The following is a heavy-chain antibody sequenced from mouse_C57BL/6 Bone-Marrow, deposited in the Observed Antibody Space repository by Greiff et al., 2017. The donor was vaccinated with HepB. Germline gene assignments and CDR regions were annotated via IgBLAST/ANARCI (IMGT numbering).Heavy chain of an antibody. D-gene: IGHD1-1*01. CDR3: AINHYGNHWYVDV. J-gene: IGHJ1*03. CDR1: GYTFTSYW. CDR2: IHPSDSDT. V-gene: IGHV1-74*01. Sequence: VQLQQPGAELVKPGASVKVSCKASGYTFTSYWMHWVKQRPGQGLEWIGRIHPSDSDTNYNQKFKGKATLPVDKSSSTAYMQLRSLTSEDAAVYNWAINHYGNHWYVDVWGTGTTVTVSS.